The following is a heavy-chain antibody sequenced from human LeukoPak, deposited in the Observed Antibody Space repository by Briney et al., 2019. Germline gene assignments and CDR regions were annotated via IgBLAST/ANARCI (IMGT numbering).Heavy chain of an antibody. J-gene: IGHJ4*02. CDR3: ARSSPYSGYDFSY. D-gene: IGHD5-12*01. CDR1: GYPLTGYD. CDR2: MNPNSGNT. Sequence: ASVKVSCRASGYPLTGYDINGVGRAPGQGLDWRGWMNPNSGNTGYAQKFQGRVTMTRNTSISTAYMELSSLRSEDTAVYYCARSSPYSGYDFSYWGQGTLVTVSS. V-gene: IGHV1-8*01.